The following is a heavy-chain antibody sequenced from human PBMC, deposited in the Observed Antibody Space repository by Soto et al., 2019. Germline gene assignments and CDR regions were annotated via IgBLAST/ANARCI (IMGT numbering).Heavy chain of an antibody. Sequence: SETLSLTCTVSGGSVSNGIYYWSWIRQPPGKGLDWIGYIYYCGSTNYNPSLKSRVTISVDTSKNQFSLNLSSVTAADTAVYYCARAYSSGWHRGFDPWGQGTLVTVSS. CDR3: ARAYSSGWHRGFDP. CDR2: IYYCGST. D-gene: IGHD6-19*01. CDR1: GGSVSNGIYY. J-gene: IGHJ5*02. V-gene: IGHV4-61*01.